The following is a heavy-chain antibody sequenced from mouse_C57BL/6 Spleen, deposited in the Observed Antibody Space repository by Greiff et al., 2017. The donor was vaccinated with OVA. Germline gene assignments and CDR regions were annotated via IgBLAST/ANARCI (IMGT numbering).Heavy chain of an antibody. Sequence: EVQLVESGGGLLQPGGSLKLSCAASGFTFSDSYMYWVRQTPEKRLEWVSYISNGGGSTYYPEPVKGRFTISRDNAKNTLYLQMSRLKSEDTAMYYCARVDSWFAYWGQGTLVTVSA. J-gene: IGHJ3*01. V-gene: IGHV5-12*01. CDR3: ARVDSWFAY. CDR2: ISNGGGST. CDR1: GFTFSDSY.